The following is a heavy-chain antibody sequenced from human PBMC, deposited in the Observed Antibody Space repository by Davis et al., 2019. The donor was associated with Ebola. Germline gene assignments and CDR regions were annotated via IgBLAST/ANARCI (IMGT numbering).Heavy chain of an antibody. CDR3: ARASAAGTGWFDP. CDR2: IHGGNGNR. D-gene: IGHD6-13*01. J-gene: IGHJ5*02. CDR1: GYTFTNYA. V-gene: IGHV1-3*01. Sequence: ASVKVSCKAPGYTFTNYAMHWVRQAPGQRLEWMGWIHGGNGNRKYSQKFQGRVTITMDTSASTAYMELSSLRSEDTAVYYCARASAAGTGWFDPWGQGTLVTVSS.